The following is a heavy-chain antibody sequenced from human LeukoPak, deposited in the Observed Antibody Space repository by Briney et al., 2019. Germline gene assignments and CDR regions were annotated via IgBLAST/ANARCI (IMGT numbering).Heavy chain of an antibody. D-gene: IGHD2-15*01. CDR2: IWYDGSNK. Sequence: GGSLRLSCAASGFTFSSYVMHWVRQAPGKGLEWVAVIWYDGSNKYYADSVKGRFTISRDNSKNTLYLQMNSLRAEDTAVYYCAREGCRGGSCQYYFDYWGQGTLVTVSS. V-gene: IGHV3-33*01. CDR3: AREGCRGGSCQYYFDY. CDR1: GFTFSSYV. J-gene: IGHJ4*02.